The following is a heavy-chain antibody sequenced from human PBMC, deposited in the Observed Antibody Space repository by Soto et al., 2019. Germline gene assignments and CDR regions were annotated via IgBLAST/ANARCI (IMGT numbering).Heavy chain of an antibody. CDR2: ISAYHGNT. V-gene: IGHV1-18*04. D-gene: IGHD3-22*01. CDR1: GYTFTSYG. J-gene: IGHJ6*02. CDR3: ARFGLWGYDSSGYSQADYYYYGMDV. Sequence: GASVKVSCKASGYTFTSYGISWVRQAPGQGLEWMGWISAYHGNTNYAQKLQGRVTMTTDTSPSTAYMELRSLRSDDTAVYYSARFGLWGYDSSGYSQADYYYYGMDVWGQGTTVTVSS.